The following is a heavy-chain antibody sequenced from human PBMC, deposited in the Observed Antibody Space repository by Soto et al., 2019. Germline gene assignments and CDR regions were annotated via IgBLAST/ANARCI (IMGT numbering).Heavy chain of an antibody. V-gene: IGHV5-51*01. CDR3: QTQPYYDRSGYYGWLET. D-gene: IGHD3-22*01. J-gene: IGHJ5*02. CDR1: GYSFTSYW. CDR2: IYPGDSDT. Sequence: VDSLKIAFKGSGYSFTSYWIFFVRQMPGQGLDCMWIIYPGDSDTRYSPSFQRQATISADKSISTAYLQWSSLKASDTAMYDCQTQPYYDRSGYYGWLETWGPGTLVTVYS.